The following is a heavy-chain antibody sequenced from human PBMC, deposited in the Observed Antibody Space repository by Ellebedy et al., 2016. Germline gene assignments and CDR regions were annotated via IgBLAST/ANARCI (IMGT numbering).Heavy chain of an antibody. CDR3: AREGLYGSNWPFDH. J-gene: IGHJ4*02. D-gene: IGHD6-13*01. V-gene: IGHV3-7*01. Sequence: GGSLRLXXAASGFIFRGSWMSWVRQAPGKGLEWVANIKEDGSETNYVDSVKGRFTIYRDNAKRSLFLQMEYLRVEDAAVYYCAREGLYGSNWPFDHWGQGTLVTVSS. CDR1: GFIFRGSW. CDR2: IKEDGSET.